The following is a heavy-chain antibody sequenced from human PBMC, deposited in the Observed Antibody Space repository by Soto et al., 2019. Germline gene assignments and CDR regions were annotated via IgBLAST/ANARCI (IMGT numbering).Heavy chain of an antibody. CDR3: ARGAVDFDL. J-gene: IGHJ3*01. Sequence: KASETLSLTCTVSGGSIGSGDYHWSWIRQPPGKGLECIGYIYYSGSTYYNPSLKSRVIISVDTSKNQFSLKLSSVTAADTAVYYCARGAVDFDLWGQGTMVTVSS. CDR2: IYYSGST. CDR1: GGSIGSGDYH. V-gene: IGHV4-30-4*01.